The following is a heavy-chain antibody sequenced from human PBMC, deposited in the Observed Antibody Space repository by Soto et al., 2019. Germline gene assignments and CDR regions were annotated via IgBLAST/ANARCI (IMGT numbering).Heavy chain of an antibody. CDR3: AHRHSRIWYDNWFYP. J-gene: IGHJ5*02. CDR2: IYWDDDK. Sequence: QITLKESGPTLVKPTQTLTLTCTFSGFSLSTSGVGVGWIRQPPGKALEWLGLIYWDDDKRYSPSLKSRRTIPQHTSKHQVHLSMTNMDPVDTATYYCAHRHSRIWYDNWFYPLGQGTLVTVSS. V-gene: IGHV2-5*02. CDR1: GFSLSTSGVG. D-gene: IGHD6-13*01.